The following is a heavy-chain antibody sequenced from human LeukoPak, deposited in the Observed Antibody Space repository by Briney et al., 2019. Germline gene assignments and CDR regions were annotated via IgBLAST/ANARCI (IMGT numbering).Heavy chain of an antibody. CDR2: ISYSGST. Sequence: PSETLSLTCTVSGGSISSSSYYWGWIRQPPGKGLEWIGCISYSGSTYYNPSLKSRVTISVDTPKNQFSLIVNSVTAADTAIYYCVRARSVSGSSSGYYHYMDVWGKGTTVTVSS. D-gene: IGHD3-22*01. J-gene: IGHJ6*03. V-gene: IGHV4-39*07. CDR3: VRARSVSGSSSGYYHYMDV. CDR1: GGSISSSSYY.